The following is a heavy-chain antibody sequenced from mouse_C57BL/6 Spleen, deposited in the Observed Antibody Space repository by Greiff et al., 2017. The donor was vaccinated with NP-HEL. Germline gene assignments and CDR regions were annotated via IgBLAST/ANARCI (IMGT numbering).Heavy chain of an antibody. CDR1: GFTFSSYA. CDR2: ISDGGSYT. Sequence: DVMLVESGGGLVKPGGSLKLSCAASGFTFSSYAMSWVRQTPEKRLEWVATISDGGSYTYYPDNVKGRFTISRDNAKNNLYLQMSHLKSEDTAMYYCARDGLWLRREGAMDYWGQGTSVTVSS. J-gene: IGHJ4*01. V-gene: IGHV5-4*01. D-gene: IGHD2-2*01. CDR3: ARDGLWLRREGAMDY.